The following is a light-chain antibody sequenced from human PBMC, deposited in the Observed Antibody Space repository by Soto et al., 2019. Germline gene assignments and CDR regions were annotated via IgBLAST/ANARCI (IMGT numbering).Light chain of an antibody. CDR2: DAS. J-gene: IGKJ2*01. CDR1: QSVTRN. CDR3: QQYNNWPPYT. V-gene: IGKV3-15*01. Sequence: EVVMTQSPATLSVSPGEGATLSCRASQSVTRNLAWYQRKPGQAPRLLIYDASTRATGIPGRFGGSGSGTEFTLTIRSVQSEDFAVYHCQQYNNWPPYTFGQGTKLEIK.